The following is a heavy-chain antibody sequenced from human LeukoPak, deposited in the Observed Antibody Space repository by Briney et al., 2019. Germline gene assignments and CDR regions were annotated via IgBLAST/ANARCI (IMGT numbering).Heavy chain of an antibody. CDR2: MSYDGSKK. CDR1: GFTFSSYG. D-gene: IGHD3-16*02. Sequence: GGSLRLSCAAAGFTFSSYGMHWVRQAPGKGLEWVAVMSYDGSKKYYADSVKGRFTISRDNSKNTLYLQMNSLRAEDTAVYYCAKDHGYMITFGGVIGTFDYWGQGTLVTVSS. V-gene: IGHV3-30*18. J-gene: IGHJ4*02. CDR3: AKDHGYMITFGGVIGTFDY.